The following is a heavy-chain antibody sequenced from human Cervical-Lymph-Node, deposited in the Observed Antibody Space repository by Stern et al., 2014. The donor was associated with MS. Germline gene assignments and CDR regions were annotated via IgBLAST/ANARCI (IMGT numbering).Heavy chain of an antibody. V-gene: IGHV1-46*02. Sequence: QVQLVESGSEVKKPGASVKVSCKGSEYTHNNYLIHWVRQAPGQRPDWVGVVYPSGANNHAKKAQDRVHITTAAATIKIYMELSRLRSEDTAVYYCALRYCSGGRCYSVPDVWGQGTTVIVSS. J-gene: IGHJ6*02. CDR1: EYTHNNYL. CDR2: VYPSGAN. D-gene: IGHD2-15*01. CDR3: ALRYCSGGRCYSVPDV.